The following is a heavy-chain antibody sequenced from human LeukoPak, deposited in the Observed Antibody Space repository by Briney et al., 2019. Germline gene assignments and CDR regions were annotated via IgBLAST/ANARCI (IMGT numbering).Heavy chain of an antibody. D-gene: IGHD2-2*01. Sequence: PSETLSLTCTVSGGSISSSSYYWGWIRQPPGKGPEWIGSIYYSGSTYYNPSLKSRVTISVDTSKNQFSLKLSSVTAADTAVYYCARRRCSSTSCSDYWGQGTLVTVSS. V-gene: IGHV4-39*01. CDR2: IYYSGST. J-gene: IGHJ4*02. CDR3: ARRRCSSTSCSDY. CDR1: GGSISSSSYY.